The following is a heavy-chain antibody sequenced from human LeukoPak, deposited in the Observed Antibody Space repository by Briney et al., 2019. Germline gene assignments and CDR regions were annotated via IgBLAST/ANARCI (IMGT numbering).Heavy chain of an antibody. J-gene: IGHJ3*02. CDR2: IYYTGGST. CDR3: AKSNGYGLIDI. V-gene: IGHV4-59*12. D-gene: IGHD3-10*01. Sequence: SETLSLTCTVSGGSISSYYWTWIRQPPGKGLEWIGYIYYTGGSTYYSPSLKSRVTISLDTSRNQFSLKLNSVTAADTAVYYCAKSNGYGLIDIWGQGTMVTVSS. CDR1: GGSISSYY.